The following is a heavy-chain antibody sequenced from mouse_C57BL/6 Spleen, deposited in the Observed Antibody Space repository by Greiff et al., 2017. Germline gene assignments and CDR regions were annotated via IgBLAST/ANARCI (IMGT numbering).Heavy chain of an antibody. CDR2: IDPENGDT. Sequence: EVQLQQSGAELVRPGASVKLSCTASGFNIKDDYMHWVKQRPEQGLEWIGWIDPENGDTEYASKFQGKATITADTSSNTSYLQLSSLTSEDTAVYYCTTGVKGWFAYWGQGTLVTVSA. CDR3: TTGVKGWFAY. V-gene: IGHV14-4*01. J-gene: IGHJ3*01. CDR1: GFNIKDDY. D-gene: IGHD1-3*01.